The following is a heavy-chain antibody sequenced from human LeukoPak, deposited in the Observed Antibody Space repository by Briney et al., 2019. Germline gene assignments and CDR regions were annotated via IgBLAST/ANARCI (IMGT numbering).Heavy chain of an antibody. CDR3: AREHCSSTSCYRRFDP. CDR2: INPNSGGT. V-gene: IGHV1-2*02. Sequence: ASVKVSCKASGYTFTGYYMHWVRQAPGQGLEWMGWINPNSGGTNYAQKFQGRVTMTGDTSISTAYMELSRLRSDDTAVYYCAREHCSSTSCYRRFDPWGQGTLVTVSS. J-gene: IGHJ5*02. D-gene: IGHD2-2*02. CDR1: GYTFTGYY.